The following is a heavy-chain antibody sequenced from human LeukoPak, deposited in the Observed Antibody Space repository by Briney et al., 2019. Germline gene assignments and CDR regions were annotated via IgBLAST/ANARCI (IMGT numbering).Heavy chain of an antibody. CDR2: IYYGGST. Sequence: KPSETLSLTCTVSGGSISSSEYYWGWIRQPPGQGLEWIGSIYYGGSTYYNPSLKSRVTISVDTSMNQFSLKLSFVTTADTAVYYCARGRGSDGDWERYFDLWGRGTLVTVSS. CDR1: GGSISSSEYY. D-gene: IGHD4-17*01. CDR3: ARGRGSDGDWERYFDL. J-gene: IGHJ2*01. V-gene: IGHV4-39*01.